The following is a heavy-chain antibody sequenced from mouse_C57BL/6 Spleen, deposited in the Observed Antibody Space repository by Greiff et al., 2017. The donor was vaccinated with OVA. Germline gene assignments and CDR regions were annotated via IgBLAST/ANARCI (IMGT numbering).Heavy chain of an antibody. CDR1: GYSITSGYY. Sequence: EVQLVESGPGLVKPSQSLSLSCSVSGYSITSGYYSNLIRQFPGNHLECMGFLSYDGSNNYNASLKNRISITRDTSKNQFFLKLNSVTTEDTTTYYCARDNYGGFAYWGQGTLVTVSA. D-gene: IGHD1-1*01. V-gene: IGHV3-6*01. J-gene: IGHJ3*01. CDR3: ARDNYGGFAY. CDR2: LSYDGSN.